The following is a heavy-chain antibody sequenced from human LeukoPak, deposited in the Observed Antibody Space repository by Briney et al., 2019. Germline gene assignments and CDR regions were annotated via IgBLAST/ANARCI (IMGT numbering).Heavy chain of an antibody. Sequence: SETLSLTYTVSGGSISSYYWSWIRQPPGKGLEWIGYIYYSGSTNYNPSLKSRVTISVDTSKNQFSLKLSSVTAADTAVYYCARQDLHYFDYWGQGTLVTVSS. CDR3: ARQDLHYFDY. J-gene: IGHJ4*02. CDR2: IYYSGST. CDR1: GGSISSYY. D-gene: IGHD3/OR15-3a*01. V-gene: IGHV4-59*08.